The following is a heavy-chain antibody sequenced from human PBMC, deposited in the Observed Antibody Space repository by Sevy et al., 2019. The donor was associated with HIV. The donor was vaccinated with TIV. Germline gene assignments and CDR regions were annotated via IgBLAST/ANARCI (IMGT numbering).Heavy chain of an antibody. CDR3: AKNTAAVGVGGFDY. D-gene: IGHD2-8*01. V-gene: IGHV3-30*02. Sequence: GGSLRLSCAASGFTFSSYGMHWVRQAPGKGLEWVAVIQFDGSSQYYADSVKGRFTILRDNSKNTLYLQMNSLRSDDTAVYYCAKNTAAVGVGGFDYWGQGALLTVSS. J-gene: IGHJ4*02. CDR1: GFTFSSYG. CDR2: IQFDGSSQ.